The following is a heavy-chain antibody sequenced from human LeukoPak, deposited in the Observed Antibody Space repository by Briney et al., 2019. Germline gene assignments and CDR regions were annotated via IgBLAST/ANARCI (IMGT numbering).Heavy chain of an antibody. V-gene: IGHV3-21*01. CDR2: TSSSSSFL. Sequence: GGSLRLSCAASGFTFSSYSMNWVRQAPGKGLEWVSSTSSSSSFLYYADSVKGRFTISRDNAKKSLYLQMNSLRAEDTAVYYCARDPSAGSESWGQGTLVTVSS. CDR1: GFTFSSYS. D-gene: IGHD6-25*01. CDR3: ARDPSAGSES. J-gene: IGHJ5*02.